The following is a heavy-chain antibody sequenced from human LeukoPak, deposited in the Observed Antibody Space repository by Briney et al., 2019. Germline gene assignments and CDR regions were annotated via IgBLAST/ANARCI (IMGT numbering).Heavy chain of an antibody. V-gene: IGHV3-21*01. Sequence: PGGSLRLSCAASGFTFSSYSMNWVRQAPGKGLGWVSSISSSSSYIYYADSVKGRFTISRDNAKNSLYLQMNSLRAEDTAVYYCAREGFDSGGDDAFDIWGQGTMVTVSS. D-gene: IGHD3-10*01. CDR3: AREGFDSGGDDAFDI. CDR2: ISSSSSYI. CDR1: GFTFSSYS. J-gene: IGHJ3*02.